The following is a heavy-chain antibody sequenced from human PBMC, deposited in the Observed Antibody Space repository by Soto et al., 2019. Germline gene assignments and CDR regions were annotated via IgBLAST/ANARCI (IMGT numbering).Heavy chain of an antibody. V-gene: IGHV3-23*01. D-gene: IGHD5-18*01. CDR3: AGGAMVTPYYYGLDV. J-gene: IGHJ6*02. Sequence: EVRLLESGGGLVQPGGSLRLYCAGSGFTSSTYSMSWVRQAPGKGLEWVSTTSGVGHYIQYRDSVKGRFTISRDNSKNTLYLQMHSLRAEDTAVYYCAGGAMVTPYYYGLDVVGQGTTVTVSS. CDR1: GFTSSTYS. CDR2: TSGVGHYI.